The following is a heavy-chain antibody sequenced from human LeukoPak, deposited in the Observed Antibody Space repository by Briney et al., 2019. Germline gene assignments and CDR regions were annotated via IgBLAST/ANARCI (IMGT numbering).Heavy chain of an antibody. CDR1: GDSISNNPYF. J-gene: IGHJ5*02. CDR3: ARVNYFDSGGYYWWFDP. CDR2: FFYSGST. D-gene: IGHD3-22*01. Sequence: SETLSLTCTVSGDSISNNPYFWGWIRQPPGKGLEWIGSFFYSGSTYYNPSLKSRVTISVDTSKNQFSLKLSSVTAADTAVYYCARVNYFDSGGYYWWFDPWGQGTLVTVSS. V-gene: IGHV4-39*01.